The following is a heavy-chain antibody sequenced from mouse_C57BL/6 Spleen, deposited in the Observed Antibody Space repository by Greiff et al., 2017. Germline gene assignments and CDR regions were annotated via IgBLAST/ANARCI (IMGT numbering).Heavy chain of an antibody. V-gene: IGHV5-17*01. CDR2: ISSGSSTI. Sequence: EVMLVESGGGLVKPGGSLKLSCAASGFTFSDYGMHWVRQAPEKGLEWVAYISSGSSTIYYADTVKGRFTISRDNAKNTLFLQMTSLRSEDTAMYYCAKGTTVVAPDYWGQGTTLTGSS. D-gene: IGHD1-1*01. CDR3: AKGTTVVAPDY. CDR1: GFTFSDYG. J-gene: IGHJ2*01.